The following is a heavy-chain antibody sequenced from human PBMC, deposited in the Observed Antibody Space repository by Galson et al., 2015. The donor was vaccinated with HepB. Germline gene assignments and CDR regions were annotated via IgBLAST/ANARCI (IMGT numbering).Heavy chain of an antibody. CDR2: IYPGDSDT. D-gene: IGHD3-3*01. CDR1: GYSFTSYW. CDR3: ARRGLRFLEWDNWFDP. Sequence: QSGAEVKRPGESLKISCKGSGYSFTSYWIGWVRQMPGKGLEWMGIIYPGDSDTRYSPSFQGQVTISADKSISTAYLQWSSLKASDTAMYYCARRGLRFLEWDNWFDPWGQGTLVTVSS. V-gene: IGHV5-51*01. J-gene: IGHJ5*02.